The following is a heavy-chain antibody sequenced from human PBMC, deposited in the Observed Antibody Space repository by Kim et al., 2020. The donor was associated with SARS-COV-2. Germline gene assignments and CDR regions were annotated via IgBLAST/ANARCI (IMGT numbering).Heavy chain of an antibody. D-gene: IGHD3-22*01. CDR2: IYYSGST. CDR3: ARSYYYDSSGGMDV. J-gene: IGHJ6*02. Sequence: SETLSLTCTVSGGSISSGGYYWSWIRQHPGKGLEWIGYIYYSGSTYYNPSLKSRVTISVDTSKNQFSLKLSSVTAADTAVYYCARSYYYDSSGGMDVWGQGTTVTVSS. V-gene: IGHV4-31*03. CDR1: GGSISSGGYY.